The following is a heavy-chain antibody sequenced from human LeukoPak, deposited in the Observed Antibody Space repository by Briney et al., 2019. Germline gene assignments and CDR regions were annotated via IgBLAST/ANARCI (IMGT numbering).Heavy chain of an antibody. Sequence: GGSLRLSCAASGFTFSSYRMSWLRQAPGKGLEWVSLIYSNGRTDYTDSVKGRFSISRDNSKNTMYLQMNSLRAEDTAMYYCAKDVDLWGQGTLVTVSS. CDR1: GFTFSSYR. V-gene: IGHV3-53*01. CDR3: AKDVDL. CDR2: IYSNGRT. J-gene: IGHJ4*03.